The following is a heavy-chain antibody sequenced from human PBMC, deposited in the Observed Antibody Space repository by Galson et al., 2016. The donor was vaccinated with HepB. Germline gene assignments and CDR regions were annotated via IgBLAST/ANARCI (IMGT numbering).Heavy chain of an antibody. CDR2: INPLSGGT. D-gene: IGHD2-8*01. CDR3: ARAIMTPSDNWFDP. V-gene: IGHV1-46*01. Sequence: SVKVSCKASGYTLINYYIHWVRQAPGQGLEWMGIINPLSGGTDYAQRFQGRVTMTRDTSTSTVSMELSSLRSEDTAVYYCARAIMTPSDNWFDPWGQGSLVTVSS. J-gene: IGHJ5*02. CDR1: GYTLINYY.